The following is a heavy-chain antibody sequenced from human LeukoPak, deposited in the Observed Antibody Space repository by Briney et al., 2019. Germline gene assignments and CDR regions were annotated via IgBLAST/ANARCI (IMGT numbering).Heavy chain of an antibody. CDR2: ISSDSIYI. CDR1: GFTFSSYW. J-gene: IGHJ6*03. D-gene: IGHD3-10*01. V-gene: IGHV3-21*01. Sequence: GGSLRLSCAASGFTFSSYWMSWVRQAPGKGLEWVSSISSDSIYIYYADSVKGRFTSSRDNAKNSLYLQMNSLRAEDTAVYYCARSSRHYYGSGSYYLHYYMDVWGKGTTVTISS. CDR3: ARSSRHYYGSGSYYLHYYMDV.